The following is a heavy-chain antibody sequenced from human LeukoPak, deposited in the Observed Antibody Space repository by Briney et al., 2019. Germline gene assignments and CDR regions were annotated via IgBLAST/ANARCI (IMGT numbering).Heavy chain of an antibody. Sequence: PGRSLRLSCAASGFTFSSYDMHWVRQAPGKGLEWVAVISYDGSNKYYADSVEGRFTISRDNSKNTLYLQMNSLRTEDTAVYYCVSVYYYGAFDIWGQGTMVTVSS. CDR1: GFTFSSYD. CDR2: ISYDGSNK. CDR3: VSVYYYGAFDI. V-gene: IGHV3-30*03. D-gene: IGHD3-10*01. J-gene: IGHJ3*02.